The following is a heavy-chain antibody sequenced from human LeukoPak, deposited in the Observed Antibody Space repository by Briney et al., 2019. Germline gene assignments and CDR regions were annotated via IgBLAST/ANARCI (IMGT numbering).Heavy chain of an antibody. CDR1: GGSTTSHY. CDR2: IYYTGIS. J-gene: IGHJ4*02. CDR3: ARSVDYFDNTGPHMMFDY. Sequence: SETLSHTRNVSGGSTTSHYWNWIRQPPGKRLEWLGHIYYTGISKYHPSLKSRVSMSVDTAKNQFFLKVNSVTAADTAVYHCARSVDYFDNTGPHMMFDYWGQGSLVTVSS. D-gene: IGHD3-22*01. V-gene: IGHV4-59*11.